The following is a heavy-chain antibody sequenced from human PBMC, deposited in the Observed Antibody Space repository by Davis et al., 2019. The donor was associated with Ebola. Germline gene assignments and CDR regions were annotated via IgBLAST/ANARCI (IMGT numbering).Heavy chain of an antibody. V-gene: IGHV3-30*02. CDR3: ATDYDSTS. CDR2: IRYDGSKT. CDR1: GFTFSGYG. Sequence: GESLKISCAASGFTFSGYGMHWVRQAPGKGLEWVSFIRYDGSKTYYEDSVKGRFTISRDNSKNTLFLQMNSLRAEDTAVYYCATDYDSTSWGQGTMVTVSS. D-gene: IGHD3-3*01. J-gene: IGHJ3*01.